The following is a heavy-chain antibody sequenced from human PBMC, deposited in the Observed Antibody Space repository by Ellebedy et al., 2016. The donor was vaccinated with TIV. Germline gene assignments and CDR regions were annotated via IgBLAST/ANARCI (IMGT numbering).Heavy chain of an antibody. CDR3: ARGPTYSSGWFDP. CDR1: GGSISSHY. J-gene: IGHJ5*02. V-gene: IGHV4-59*11. D-gene: IGHD3-22*01. Sequence: MPSETLSLTCTVSGGSISSHYWSWIRQPPGKGLEWIGYIYYSGSTNYNPSLKSRLPRSVDTSKNQFSLKLSSVTAADTAVYYCARGPTYSSGWFDPWGQGTLVTVSS. CDR2: IYYSGST.